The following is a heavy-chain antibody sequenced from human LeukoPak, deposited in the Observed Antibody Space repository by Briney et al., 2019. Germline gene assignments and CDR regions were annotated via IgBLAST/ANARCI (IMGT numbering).Heavy chain of an antibody. J-gene: IGHJ2*01. CDR1: GGSISSYY. Sequence: PSETLSLTCTVSGGSISSYYWSWIRQPPGKGLEWIGYIYYSGSTNYNPSLKSRVTISVDTSKNQFSLKLSSVTAADTAVYYCARSGTYYDFWRTPAPFDLWGRGTLVTVSS. CDR3: ARSGTYYDFWRTPAPFDL. D-gene: IGHD3-3*01. CDR2: IYYSGST. V-gene: IGHV4-59*01.